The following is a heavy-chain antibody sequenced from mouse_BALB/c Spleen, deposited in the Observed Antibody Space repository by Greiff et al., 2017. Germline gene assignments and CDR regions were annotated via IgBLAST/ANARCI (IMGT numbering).Heavy chain of an antibody. CDR1: GFTFSSYA. CDR2: ISSGGST. J-gene: IGHJ3*01. D-gene: IGHD2-1*01. Sequence: EVQRVESGGGLVKPGGSLKLSCAASGFTFSSYAMSWVRQTPEKRLEWVASISSGGSTYYPDSVKGRFTISRDNARNNLYLQMSSLRSEDTAMYYCARDYGNYEFWGQGTLVTVSA. V-gene: IGHV5-6-5*01. CDR3: ARDYGNYEF.